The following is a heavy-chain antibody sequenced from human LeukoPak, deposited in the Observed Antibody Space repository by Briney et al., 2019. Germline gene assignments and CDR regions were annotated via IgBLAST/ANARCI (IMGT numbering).Heavy chain of an antibody. V-gene: IGHV1-2*02. CDR1: GYTFTYYY. Sequence: EASVKVSCKASGYTFTYYYVHWMRQAPGQGLEWMGWLNPTTGGTYYAQKFQGRVTMTRDTSISTIYVDLSRLTSDDTAVYYCARDYRPTDCSGGDCPYYYFDYWGQGTLVTVS. J-gene: IGHJ4*02. D-gene: IGHD2-15*01. CDR2: LNPTTGGT. CDR3: ARDYRPTDCSGGDCPYYYFDY.